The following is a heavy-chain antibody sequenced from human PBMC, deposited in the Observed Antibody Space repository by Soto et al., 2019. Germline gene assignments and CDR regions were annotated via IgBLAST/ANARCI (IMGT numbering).Heavy chain of an antibody. CDR1: GFTFSSYA. CDR3: AKARYTSGWFSGPYFDY. Sequence: EVQLLESGGGLVQPGGSLRLSCAASGFTFSSYAMNWVRQAPGKGLEWVSAISGSGGSTYYADSVKGRFTISRDNSKNTLYLQMNSLRGEDTAVYFCAKARYTSGWFSGPYFDYWGQGTLVTVSS. J-gene: IGHJ4*02. CDR2: ISGSGGST. D-gene: IGHD6-19*01. V-gene: IGHV3-23*01.